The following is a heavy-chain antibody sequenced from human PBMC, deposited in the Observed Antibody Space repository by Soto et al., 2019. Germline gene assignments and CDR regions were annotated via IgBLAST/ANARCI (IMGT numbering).Heavy chain of an antibody. J-gene: IGHJ5*02. V-gene: IGHV4-31*03. D-gene: IGHD6-13*01. CDR3: ARGSSWYDGGYNWFDP. CDR2: IYYSGST. Sequence: PSETLSLTCTVSGGSISSGGYYWSWIRQHPGKGLEWIGYIYYSGSTYYNPSLKSRVTISVDTSKNQFSLKLSSVTAADTAVYYCARGSSWYDGGYNWFDPWGQGTLVTVSS. CDR1: GGSISSGGYY.